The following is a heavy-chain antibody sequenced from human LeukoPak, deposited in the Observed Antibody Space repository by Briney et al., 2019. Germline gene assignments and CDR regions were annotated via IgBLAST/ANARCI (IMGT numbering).Heavy chain of an antibody. CDR2: IKQDGSEN. CDR1: RFTFSNYW. Sequence: PGGSLRLSCAASRFTFSNYWMSWIRQAPGKGLEWVANIKQDGSENYYVDSVKGRFTTSRDNAKNSLYLQMNSLRAGDTAVYYCARENSGTFSIDYWGQGTLVTVSS. J-gene: IGHJ4*02. D-gene: IGHD1-26*01. V-gene: IGHV3-7*01. CDR3: ARENSGTFSIDY.